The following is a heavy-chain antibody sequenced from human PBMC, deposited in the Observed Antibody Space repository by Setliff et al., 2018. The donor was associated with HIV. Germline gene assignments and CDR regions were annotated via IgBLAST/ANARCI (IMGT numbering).Heavy chain of an antibody. CDR1: GYTFTSYG. Sequence: ASVKVSCKPSGYTFTSYGLSWVRQAPGKGLEWMGLVDPEDGETIYAEKFQGRVTITADTSTDTAYMELSSLRSEDTAVYYCATANTNYYGSGSYPSEYFQHWGQGTLVTVSS. J-gene: IGHJ1*01. D-gene: IGHD3-10*01. CDR3: ATANTNYYGSGSYPSEYFQH. V-gene: IGHV1-69-2*01. CDR2: VDPEDGET.